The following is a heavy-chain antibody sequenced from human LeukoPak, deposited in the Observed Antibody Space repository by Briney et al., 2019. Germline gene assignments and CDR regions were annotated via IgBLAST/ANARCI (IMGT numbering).Heavy chain of an antibody. V-gene: IGHV4-59*01. J-gene: IGHJ6*02. CDR2: IYYSGST. Sequence: SGTLSLTCSVSGGSISSYYWSWIRQPPGKGLEYIGYIYYSGSTNYNPSLKSRVTISVDTTKDQFPLNLTSVTAADTAVYYCARLKCSSTTCPSRYVMDVWGQGTTVTVSS. CDR1: GGSISSYY. D-gene: IGHD2-2*01. CDR3: ARLKCSSTTCPSRYVMDV.